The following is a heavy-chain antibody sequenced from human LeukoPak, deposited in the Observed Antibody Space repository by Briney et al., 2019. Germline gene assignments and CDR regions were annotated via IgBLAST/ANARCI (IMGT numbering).Heavy chain of an antibody. D-gene: IGHD2-2*01. V-gene: IGHV1-2*02. J-gene: IGHJ4*02. CDR2: INPNSGGT. Sequence: ASVKVSCKASGYTFTGYYMHWVRQAPGQGLEWMGWINPNSGGTNYAQKFQGRVTMTRDTSISTAYMELSGLRSDDTAVYYCARVPPCSSTSCYATPFDYWGQGTLVTVSS. CDR3: ARVPPCSSTSCYATPFDY. CDR1: GYTFTGYY.